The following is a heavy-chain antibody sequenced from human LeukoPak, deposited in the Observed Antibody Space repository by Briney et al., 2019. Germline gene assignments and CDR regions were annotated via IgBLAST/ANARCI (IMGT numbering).Heavy chain of an antibody. D-gene: IGHD6-13*01. CDR1: GFTFSSYG. CDR2: ISYDGSNK. CDR3: ARGGYSSSWDRFDY. V-gene: IGHV3-30*19. J-gene: IGHJ4*02. Sequence: GGSLRLSCAASGFTFSSYGMHWVRQAPGKGLEWVAVISYDGSNKYYADSVKGRFTISRDNSKNTLYLQMNSLRAEDTAVYYCARGGYSSSWDRFDYWGQGTLVTVSS.